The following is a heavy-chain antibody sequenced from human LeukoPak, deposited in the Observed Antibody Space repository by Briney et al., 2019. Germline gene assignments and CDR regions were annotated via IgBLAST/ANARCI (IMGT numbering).Heavy chain of an antibody. CDR3: ATRNFGDYGAFDI. CDR1: GYTLIDLA. V-gene: IGHV1-24*01. J-gene: IGHJ3*02. Sequence: ASVKVSCKVSGYTLIDLAMHWVRQAPGKGLEWMGGLDPEDGEAIYAQPLQGRVTVTGDTSSDTAYMVLSSLRSEDTAVYYCATRNFGDYGAFDIWGQGTMVTVSS. CDR2: LDPEDGEA. D-gene: IGHD4-17*01.